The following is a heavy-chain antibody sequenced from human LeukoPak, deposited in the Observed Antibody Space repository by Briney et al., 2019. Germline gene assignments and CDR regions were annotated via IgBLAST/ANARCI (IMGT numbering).Heavy chain of an antibody. Sequence: PSETLSLTCTVSGGSISSYYWSWTRQPPGKGLEWIGYIYYSGSTNYNPSLKSRVTISVDTSKNQFSLKLSSVTAADTAVYYCARARRGFNWFDPWGQGTLVTVSS. CDR2: IYYSGST. V-gene: IGHV4-59*01. CDR1: GGSISSYY. CDR3: ARARRGFNWFDP. J-gene: IGHJ5*02. D-gene: IGHD2-15*01.